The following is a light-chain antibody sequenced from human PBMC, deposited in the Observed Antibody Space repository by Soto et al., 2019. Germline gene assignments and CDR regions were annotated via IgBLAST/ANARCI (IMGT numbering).Light chain of an antibody. CDR2: AAS. CDR1: ESIRDY. Sequence: DIQMTQCPSSLSASVVDRVTITCRASESIRDYLNWYQQKPGKAPNLLIYAASSLQSGVPSRFSGGGSGTDFTLTISSLQPEDFATYYCQQSYNIPRTFGQGTRLEIK. V-gene: IGKV1-39*01. CDR3: QQSYNIPRT. J-gene: IGKJ5*01.